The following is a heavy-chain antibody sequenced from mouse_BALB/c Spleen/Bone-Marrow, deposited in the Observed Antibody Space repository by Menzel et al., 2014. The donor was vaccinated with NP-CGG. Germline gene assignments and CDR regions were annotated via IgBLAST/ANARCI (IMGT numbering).Heavy chain of an antibody. D-gene: IGHD2-3*01. CDR2: INPSNGDT. V-gene: IGHV1-53*01. Sequence: VQGVESGAELVKPGASVKLSCKASGYTFTSYYLYWVKQRPGQGLEWIGEINPSNGDTNFNEKFKSKASLTVDIPSNTTYMQLSSLTSEDSAVYYCTRYDGYFTLFAYWGQGTLVTVSA. J-gene: IGHJ3*01. CDR1: GYTFTSYY. CDR3: TRYDGYFTLFAY.